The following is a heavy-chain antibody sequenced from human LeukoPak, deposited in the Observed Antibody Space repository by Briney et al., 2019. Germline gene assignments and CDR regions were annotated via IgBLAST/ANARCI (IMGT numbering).Heavy chain of an antibody. Sequence: SETLSLTCAVYGGSFSGYYWSWIRQPPGKGPEWIGEINHSGSTNYNPSLKSRVTISVDTSKNQFSLKLSSVTAADTAVYYCARAGYSSGWYGIDYWGQGTLVTVSS. CDR3: ARAGYSSGWYGIDY. V-gene: IGHV4-34*01. J-gene: IGHJ4*02. CDR2: INHSGST. D-gene: IGHD6-19*01. CDR1: GGSFSGYY.